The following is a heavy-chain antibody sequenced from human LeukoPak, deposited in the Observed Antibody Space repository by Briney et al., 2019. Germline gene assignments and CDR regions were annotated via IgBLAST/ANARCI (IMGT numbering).Heavy chain of an antibody. Sequence: GGSLRLSCATSGFTFSNYVMNWVRQAPGKGLEWVSAISGGGGSTYYADSVKGRFTISRDNSKNTLYLQMNSLRAEDTAVYYCARGDYHGSGRTYFDYWGQGTLVTVSS. CDR3: ARGDYHGSGRTYFDY. V-gene: IGHV3-23*01. CDR1: GFTFSNYV. D-gene: IGHD3-10*01. CDR2: ISGGGGST. J-gene: IGHJ4*02.